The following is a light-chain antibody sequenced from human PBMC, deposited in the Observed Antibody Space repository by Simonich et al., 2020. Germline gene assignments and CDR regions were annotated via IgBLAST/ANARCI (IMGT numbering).Light chain of an antibody. CDR3: QQYYSTPT. CDR2: WAS. CDR1: QSVLYSSNNKNY. J-gene: IGKJ1*01. V-gene: IGKV4-1*01. Sequence: DIVMTQSPDSLAVSLGERATINCKSSQSVLYSSNNKNYLAWYQQKPGQPPKLLIYWASTRESGVPDRFSGSGSGTDFTLTISSRRAEDVAVYYCQQYYSTPTFGQGTRVEIK.